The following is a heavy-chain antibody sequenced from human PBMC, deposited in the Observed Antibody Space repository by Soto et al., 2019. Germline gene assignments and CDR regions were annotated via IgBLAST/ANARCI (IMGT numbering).Heavy chain of an antibody. CDR3: ARYISSGWSRDYFDY. CDR2: IYHSGST. CDR1: GGSISSSNC. V-gene: IGHV4-4*02. Sequence: SETLSLTCAVSGGSISSSNCCSRFRQHPGKGLEWIGEIYHSGSTNYNPSLKSRVTISVDKSKNQFSLKLSSVTAADTAVYYCARYISSGWSRDYFDYWGQGTLVTVSS. J-gene: IGHJ4*02. D-gene: IGHD6-19*01.